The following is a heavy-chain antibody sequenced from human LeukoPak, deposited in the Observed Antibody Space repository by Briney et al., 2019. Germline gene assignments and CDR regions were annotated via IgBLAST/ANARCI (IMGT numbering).Heavy chain of an antibody. CDR2: ISGDGSRT. D-gene: IGHD6-19*01. CDR1: GFTFDDYA. J-gene: IGHJ4*02. Sequence: GGSLRLSCAASGFTFDDYAMHWVRHAPGKGLEWVSLISGDGSRTYYADSVKGRFTISRDNSKNSLYLQMSSLRTEDTAFYYCARVRPTRFVESSGWLELGYWGQGTLVTVSS. V-gene: IGHV3-43*02. CDR3: ARVRPTRFVESSGWLELGY.